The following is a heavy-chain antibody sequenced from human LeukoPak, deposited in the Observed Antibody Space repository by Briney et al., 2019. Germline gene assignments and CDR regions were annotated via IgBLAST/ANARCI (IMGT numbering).Heavy chain of an antibody. V-gene: IGHV1-2*02. CDR1: GYTFTGYY. J-gene: IGHJ4*02. CDR2: INPNSGGT. D-gene: IGHD3-22*01. CDR3: ARKYYYDSSGFDY. Sequence: ASVKVSCKASGYTFTGYYMHWVRQAPGQGLEWMGWINPNSGGTNYAQKFQGRVAMTRDTSISTAYMELSRLRSDDTAVYYCARKYYYDSSGFDYWGQGTLVTVSS.